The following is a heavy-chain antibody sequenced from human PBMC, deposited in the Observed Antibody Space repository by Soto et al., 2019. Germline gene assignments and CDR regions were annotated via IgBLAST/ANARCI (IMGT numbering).Heavy chain of an antibody. CDR1: GFTFSSYG. J-gene: IGHJ4*02. CDR2: IWYDGSNK. CDR3: ARSVLSSSWSYLPYFDY. D-gene: IGHD6-13*01. Sequence: GGSLRLSCAASGFTFSSYGMHWVRQAPGKGLEWVAVIWYDGSNKYYADSVKCRFTISRDNSKNTLYLQMNSLRAEDTAVYYCARSVLSSSWSYLPYFDYWGQGTLVTVSS. V-gene: IGHV3-33*01.